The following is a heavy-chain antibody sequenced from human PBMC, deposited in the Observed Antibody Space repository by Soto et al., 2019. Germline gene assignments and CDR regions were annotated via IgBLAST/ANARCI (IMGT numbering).Heavy chain of an antibody. D-gene: IGHD5-18*01. Sequence: GGSLRLSCAASGFTFSSYSMNWVRQAPGKGLDWVSYISSSSSTIYYADSVKGRFTISRDNAKNSLYLQMNSLRDEDTAVYYCARDTQRSAIQLWLLAFDYWGQGTLVTVSS. CDR1: GFTFSSYS. J-gene: IGHJ4*02. V-gene: IGHV3-48*02. CDR2: ISSSSSTI. CDR3: ARDTQRSAIQLWLLAFDY.